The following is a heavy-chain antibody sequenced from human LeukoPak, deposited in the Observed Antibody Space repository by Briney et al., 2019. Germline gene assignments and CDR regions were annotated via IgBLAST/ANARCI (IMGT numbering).Heavy chain of an antibody. CDR1: GGSISSYY. Sequence: PSETLSLTCTVSGGSISSYYWSWIRQPAGKGLEWIGRIYTSGSTNYNPSLKSRVTMSVDTSKNQFSLKLSSVTAADTAVYYCARDGSYYYDSSGYYGYYYYYYMDVWGQGTLVTVSS. CDR3: ARDGSYYYDSSGYYGYYYYYYMDV. J-gene: IGHJ6*03. D-gene: IGHD3-22*01. V-gene: IGHV4-4*07. CDR2: IYTSGST.